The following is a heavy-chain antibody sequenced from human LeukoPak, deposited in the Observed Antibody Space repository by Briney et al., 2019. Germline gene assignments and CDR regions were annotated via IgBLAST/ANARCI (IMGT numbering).Heavy chain of an antibody. V-gene: IGHV3-23*01. CDR1: EFTFSKIG. CDR2: ISASGQST. J-gene: IGHJ4*02. D-gene: IGHD3-22*01. Sequence: GGSLRLSYAASEFTFSKIGMTWLRQAPGKGLQWVSTISASGQSTFYADSVKGRFTISRDNSRNTLYLQMNSLSSEDTAVYYCARAPTRPTLIVFDLYFDYWGQGSLVTVSS. CDR3: ARAPTRPTLIVFDLYFDY.